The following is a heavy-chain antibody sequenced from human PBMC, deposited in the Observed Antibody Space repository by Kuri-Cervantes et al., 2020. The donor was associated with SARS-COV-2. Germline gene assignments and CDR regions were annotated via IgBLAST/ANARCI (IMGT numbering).Heavy chain of an antibody. Sequence: SETLSLTCTVSGGSISSYYWSWIRQPPGKGLEWIGYIYYSGSTNYNPSLKSRVTISVDTSKNQFSLKLSSVTAADTAVYYCARDFLGRGEDAFDIWGQGTMVTVSS. CDR3: ARDFLGRGEDAFDI. CDR1: GGSISSYY. CDR2: IYYSGST. V-gene: IGHV4-59*01. J-gene: IGHJ3*02. D-gene: IGHD2/OR15-2a*01.